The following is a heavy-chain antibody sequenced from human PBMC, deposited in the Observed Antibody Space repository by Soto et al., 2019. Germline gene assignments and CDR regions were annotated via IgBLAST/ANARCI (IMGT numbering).Heavy chain of an antibody. CDR1: GFTFSNYA. V-gene: IGHV3-23*01. CDR2: ISAGGGST. CDR3: AKTDAYYTGYVEY. Sequence: GVSLRLSCAGSGFTFSNYAMSWVRQAPGKGLEWVSGISAGGGSTNYADSVKGRFTISRDTYKSTLYLQMNSLRADDTAVYYCAKTDAYYTGYVEYWGQG. J-gene: IGHJ4*02. D-gene: IGHD1-26*01.